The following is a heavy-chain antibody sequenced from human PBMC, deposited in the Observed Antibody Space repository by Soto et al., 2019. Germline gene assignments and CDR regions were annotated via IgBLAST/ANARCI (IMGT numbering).Heavy chain of an antibody. J-gene: IGHJ4*02. Sequence: QVQLVQSGAEVKKPGASVKVSCKASGYTFTNYDLHWVRQAPGQGLEWMGIINPSGGTTNYAQKFQGRVTLTRDTATSTGYMELGSLRSEDTAVYYCARAIVVMVSATMTPFDSWGQGTLVSVSS. CDR3: ARAIVVMVSATMTPFDS. D-gene: IGHD2-15*01. V-gene: IGHV1-46*03. CDR2: INPSGGTT. CDR1: GYTFTNYD.